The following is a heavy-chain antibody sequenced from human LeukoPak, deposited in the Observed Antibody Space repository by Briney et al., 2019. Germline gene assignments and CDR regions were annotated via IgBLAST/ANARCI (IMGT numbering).Heavy chain of an antibody. CDR2: IHNSGNT. J-gene: IGHJ4*02. CDR1: GGSITNYY. V-gene: IGHV4-59*01. Sequence: SETLSLTCTVSGGSITNYYWSWFQQAPGKGLEWIGFIHNSGNTKYNPSLRGRVSISADTSRSQFSLKLTSVTAADTAVYYCTTGGGYLTDYWGQGTLVTVSS. CDR3: TTGGGYLTDY. D-gene: IGHD3-16*01.